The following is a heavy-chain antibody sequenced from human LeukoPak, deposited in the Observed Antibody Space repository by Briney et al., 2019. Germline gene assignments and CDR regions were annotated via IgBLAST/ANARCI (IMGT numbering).Heavy chain of an antibody. V-gene: IGHV3-33*01. CDR1: GFTFGGYG. Sequence: PGGSLRFSCAGSGFTFGGYGMHWFRQTPGKGLEWVAVIAYDGSRAFYADSVKGRFTISRDNSKNTMSVQMDDLRAEDTAVYYCTRYNNDHFDYWGQGTLVTVSS. D-gene: IGHD1-14*01. CDR3: TRYNNDHFDY. J-gene: IGHJ4*02. CDR2: IAYDGSRA.